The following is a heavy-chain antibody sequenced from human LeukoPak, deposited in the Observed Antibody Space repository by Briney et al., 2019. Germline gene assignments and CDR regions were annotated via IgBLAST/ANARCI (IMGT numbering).Heavy chain of an antibody. D-gene: IGHD6-13*01. CDR2: INHSGST. CDR1: GGSFSGYY. J-gene: IGHJ4*02. V-gene: IGHV4-34*01. CDR3: AKDKRYSSSWVDY. Sequence: PSETLSLTCAVYGGSFSGYYWSWIRQPPGKGLEWIGEINHSGSTNYNPSLKSRVTISVDTSKNQFSLKLSSVTAADTAVYYCAKDKRYSSSWVDYWGQGTLVTVSS.